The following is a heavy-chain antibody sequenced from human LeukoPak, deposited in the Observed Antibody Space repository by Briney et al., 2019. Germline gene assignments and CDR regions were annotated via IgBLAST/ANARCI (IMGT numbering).Heavy chain of an antibody. J-gene: IGHJ4*02. CDR3: ARYLEV. CDR1: GYTFTDYY. V-gene: IGHV1-2*02. CDR2: INPNSGGT. Sequence: GAAVKVPCKASGYTFTDYYMHWVRQAPGQGLEWMGWINPNSGGTSYAQNSQGRVTMTRDTSISTAYMELSRLRSDDTAIYYCARYLEVWGQGPLV.